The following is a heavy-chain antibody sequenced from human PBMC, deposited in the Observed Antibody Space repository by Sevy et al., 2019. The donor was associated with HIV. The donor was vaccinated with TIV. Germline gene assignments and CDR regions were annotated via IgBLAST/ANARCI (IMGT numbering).Heavy chain of an antibody. J-gene: IGHJ6*02. CDR1: GGTFSSYA. V-gene: IGHV1-69*13. CDR2: IIPIFGTE. CDR3: ARGHTAMVTDYYYDGMDV. Sequence: ASVKVSCKASGGTFSSYAISWVRQAPGQGLEWMGGIIPIFGTENYAQKFQGRVTITADESTSTAYMELSSLRSEDTAVYYCARGHTAMVTDYYYDGMDVWGQGTTVTVSS. D-gene: IGHD5-18*01.